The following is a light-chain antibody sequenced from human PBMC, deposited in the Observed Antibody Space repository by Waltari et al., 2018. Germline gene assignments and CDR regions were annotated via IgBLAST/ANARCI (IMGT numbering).Light chain of an antibody. CDR1: QNINNW. Sequence: DIQMTQSPSTLSASVGDRVTVTCRASQNINNWLAWYQQKPGKAPKLLIYKASNLETGVPSRFSGSGSGTEFTLTISSLQPDDFATYYCQQYNSYVYTFGQGTKLEIK. V-gene: IGKV1-5*03. CDR3: QQYNSYVYT. CDR2: KAS. J-gene: IGKJ2*01.